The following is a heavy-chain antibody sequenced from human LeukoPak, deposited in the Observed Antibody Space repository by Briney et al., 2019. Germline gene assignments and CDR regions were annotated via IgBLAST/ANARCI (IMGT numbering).Heavy chain of an antibody. CDR1: GFVFNAYG. CDR3: ARSNRGDSGAQNDVLDI. CDR2: IWPDGGKK. Sequence: GGSLRLSCSASGFVFNAYGMHWVRQVPGGGLDWLAFIWPDGGKKVHADSLEGRFTISRDNSKNILFLQMTNVRAEDTALYYCARSNRGDSGAQNDVLDIWGQGTMVTVSS. D-gene: IGHD2-15*01. J-gene: IGHJ3*02. V-gene: IGHV3-33*01.